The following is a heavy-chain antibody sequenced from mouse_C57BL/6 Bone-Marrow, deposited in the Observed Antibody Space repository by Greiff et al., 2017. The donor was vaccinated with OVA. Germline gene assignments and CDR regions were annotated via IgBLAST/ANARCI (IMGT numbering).Heavy chain of an antibody. Sequence: DVLLVQSGGGLVKPGGSLKLSCTASGFAFSSYAMTWVHQRPGKGLEWIAKINAGGGDTYYNGNLKGKFTLTTDKSKSTAYMQISSLKSEDTAMYYCARAGNYKGYLDYGGRGTATTVS. CDR2: INAGGGDT. J-gene: IGHJ2*01. CDR1: GFAFSSYA. CDR3: ARAGNYKGYLDY. D-gene: IGHD2-1*01. V-gene: IGHV5-4*01.